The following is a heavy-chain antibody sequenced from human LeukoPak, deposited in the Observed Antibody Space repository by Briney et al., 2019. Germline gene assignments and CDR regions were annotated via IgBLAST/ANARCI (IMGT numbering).Heavy chain of an antibody. Sequence: SETLSLTCTVSGGSISSYYWSWIRQPPGKGLEWIAYISDIGSINYNPSLKSRVTISLDTSKNQFSLKLSSVTAADTAVYYCAKAPRIAARNYYYYGMDVWGQGTTVTVSS. D-gene: IGHD6-6*01. CDR2: ISDIGSI. CDR1: GGSISSYY. V-gene: IGHV4-59*12. J-gene: IGHJ6*02. CDR3: AKAPRIAARNYYYYGMDV.